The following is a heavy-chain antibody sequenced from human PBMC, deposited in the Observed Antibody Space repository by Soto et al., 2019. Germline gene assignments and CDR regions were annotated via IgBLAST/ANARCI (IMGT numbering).Heavy chain of an antibody. CDR3: ARDLKIGTYFRYYYYYGMAV. CDR2: IWFDGSSK. V-gene: IGHV3-33*01. CDR1: GFTFSSFG. Sequence: GGSLRLSCAASGFTFSSFGMHWVRQAPGKGLEWVALIWFDGSSKFYADSVKGRFTISRDNSKNTIYVQMDSLRAEDTAVYYCARDLKIGTYFRYYYYYGMAVWGQGTTVTVSS. J-gene: IGHJ6*02. D-gene: IGHD1-26*01.